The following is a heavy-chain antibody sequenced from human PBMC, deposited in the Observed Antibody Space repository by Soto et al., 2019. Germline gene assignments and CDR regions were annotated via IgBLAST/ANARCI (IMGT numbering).Heavy chain of an antibody. J-gene: IGHJ4*02. CDR3: ARDHGGGITFE. CDR1: GYTFTSYN. V-gene: IGHV1-18*01. CDR2: ISGHNGNR. D-gene: IGHD3-16*01. Sequence: QVQLVQSGAEVKTPGASVKVSCKASGYTFTSYNIAWVRQAPGQGLEWMGWISGHNGNRKYAQKLQGRVTMTTDTSTSTAYMDLRSLRSDDTAVYYCARDHGGGITFEWGQGTLVTVSS.